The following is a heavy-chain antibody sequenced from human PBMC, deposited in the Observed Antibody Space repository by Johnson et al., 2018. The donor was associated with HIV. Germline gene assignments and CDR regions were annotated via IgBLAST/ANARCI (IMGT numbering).Heavy chain of an antibody. J-gene: IGHJ3*02. V-gene: IGHV3-74*02. CDR1: GFTFSSYW. D-gene: IGHD6-13*01. CDR2: INSDGSST. Sequence: VQLVESGGGLAKPAWSPRLSCAASGFTFSSYWVHWVRQAPGKGLVWVSRINSDGSSTSYADSVKGRFTISRDNAKKCLYLQMNSLRAEDTALYYCARGGIAAAGSLLGAFDIWGHGTMVTVSS. CDR3: ARGGIAAAGSLLGAFDI.